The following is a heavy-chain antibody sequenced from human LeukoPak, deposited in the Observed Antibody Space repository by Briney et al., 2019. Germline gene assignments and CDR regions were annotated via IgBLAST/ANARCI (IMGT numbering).Heavy chain of an antibody. V-gene: IGHV4-59*01. Sequence: SETLSLTCTVSGGSISSYYWSWIRQPPGKGLEWIGYIYYSGSTNYNPSLKSRVTISVDTSKNQFSLKLSSVTAADTAVYHCARRCSGGSCYYYFDYWGQGTLVTVSS. CDR1: GGSISSYY. D-gene: IGHD2-15*01. CDR3: ARRCSGGSCYYYFDY. CDR2: IYYSGST. J-gene: IGHJ4*02.